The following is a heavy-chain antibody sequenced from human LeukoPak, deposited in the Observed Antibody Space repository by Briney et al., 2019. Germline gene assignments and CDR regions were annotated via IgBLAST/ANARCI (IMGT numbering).Heavy chain of an antibody. Sequence: VSVKVSCKVSGYTLTELSMHWVRQAPGKGLEWMGGFDPEDGETIYAQKFQGRVTMTEDTSTDTAYMELSSLRSEDTAVYYCATYYYGSGSYFTTFDYWGQGTLVTVSS. CDR2: FDPEDGET. J-gene: IGHJ4*02. V-gene: IGHV1-24*01. CDR1: GYTLTELS. D-gene: IGHD3-10*01. CDR3: ATYYYGSGSYFTTFDY.